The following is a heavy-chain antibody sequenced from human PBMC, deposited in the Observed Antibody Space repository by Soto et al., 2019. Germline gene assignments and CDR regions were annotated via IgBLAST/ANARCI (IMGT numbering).Heavy chain of an antibody. CDR3: ATYGSGSDDAFDI. CDR1: GFTFSDYY. CDR2: ISSSSSYT. V-gene: IGHV3-11*05. D-gene: IGHD3-10*01. Sequence: QVQLVESGGGLVKPGGSLRLSCAASGFTFSDYYMSWIRQAPGKGLEWVSYISSSSSYTNYADSVKGRFTISRDNXKNSLYLQMNSLRAEDTAVYYCATYGSGSDDAFDIWGQGTMVTVSS. J-gene: IGHJ3*02.